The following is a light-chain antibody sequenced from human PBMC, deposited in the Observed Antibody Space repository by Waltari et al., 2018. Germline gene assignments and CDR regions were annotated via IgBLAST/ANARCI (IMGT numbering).Light chain of an antibody. Sequence: EIVLTQSPGTLSLSPGERATLSCRASQSVSSNYLAWYQQKPGQAPRLLMYGASSRVTGIPDRFSGSGSGIDFTLTISRLEPEDFAVYYCQQYGSSPRTFGQGTKVDIK. V-gene: IGKV3-20*01. CDR2: GAS. CDR1: QSVSSNY. J-gene: IGKJ1*01. CDR3: QQYGSSPRT.